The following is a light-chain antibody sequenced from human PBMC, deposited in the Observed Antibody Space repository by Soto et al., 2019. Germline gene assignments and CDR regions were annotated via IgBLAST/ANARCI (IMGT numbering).Light chain of an antibody. J-gene: IGLJ3*02. Sequence: QSALTQPASVSGSPGQSITISCTGASSDVGDYNYVSWYQEHPGQVPKLIIFEVTTRPSGVSDRFSGSRSGNTASLTISGPQAEDEADYYCLSHTGSRTLFGGGTQLTVL. CDR3: LSHTGSRTL. CDR2: EVT. CDR1: SSDVGDYNY. V-gene: IGLV2-14*01.